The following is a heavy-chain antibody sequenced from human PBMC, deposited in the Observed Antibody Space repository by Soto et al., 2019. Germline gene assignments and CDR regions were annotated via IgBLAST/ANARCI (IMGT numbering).Heavy chain of an antibody. V-gene: IGHV3-23*01. D-gene: IGHD3-3*01. J-gene: IGHJ5*02. Sequence: EVQLLESGGGLVQPGGSLRLSCAASGFTFSSYAMRWVRQAPGKGLEWVSAISGSGGSTYYADSVKGRFTISRDNSKNTLYPQMNSLRAEDTAVYYCAKARHYDFWSGYYLGKNWFDPWGQGTLVTVSS. CDR1: GFTFSSYA. CDR3: AKARHYDFWSGYYLGKNWFDP. CDR2: ISGSGGST.